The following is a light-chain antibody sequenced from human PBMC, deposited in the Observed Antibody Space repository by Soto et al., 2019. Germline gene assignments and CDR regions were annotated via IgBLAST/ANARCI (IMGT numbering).Light chain of an antibody. CDR1: QSLLHSNGYNY. Sequence: DIVMTQSPFSLPVTPGDSASIACRSMQSLLHSNGYNYLDWYQQKPGQSPQLLIYFGSNRASGVPARFSGSGSGTDFTLNSSRVEAEDVAVYYCMQDLQTPLTFGGGTKVDIK. J-gene: IGKJ4*01. CDR2: FGS. V-gene: IGKV2-28*01. CDR3: MQDLQTPLT.